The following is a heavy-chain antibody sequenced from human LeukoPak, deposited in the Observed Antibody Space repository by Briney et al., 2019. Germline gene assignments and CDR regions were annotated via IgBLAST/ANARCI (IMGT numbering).Heavy chain of an antibody. CDR2: IRAGGDGT. Sequence: GGSLTLSCSASGFTFSSYAINWVRQAPGTGLAWVSRIRAGGDGTYYADSVKGRFTISRDNSKNTLYLQMNSLRADDTAVYYCARDSSTSNYYFGMDVWGQGTTVTVSS. D-gene: IGHD6-19*01. V-gene: IGHV3-23*01. CDR3: ARDSSTSNYYFGMDV. J-gene: IGHJ6*02. CDR1: GFTFSSYA.